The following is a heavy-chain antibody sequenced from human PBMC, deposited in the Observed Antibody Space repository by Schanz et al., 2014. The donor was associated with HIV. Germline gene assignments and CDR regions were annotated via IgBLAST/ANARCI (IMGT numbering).Heavy chain of an antibody. Sequence: QVQLVESGGGVVQPGRSLRLSCAASGFTFSSYGMHWVRQAPGKGLEWVAVIWYDETNKFYVDSVKGRFTISRDNSKNTLYLQMNRLRAEDTAVYYCARQYYYDSSGYYPFFDYWGQGTLVTVSS. CDR3: ARQYYYDSSGYYPFFDY. CDR2: IWYDETNK. J-gene: IGHJ4*02. CDR1: GFTFSSYG. D-gene: IGHD3-22*01. V-gene: IGHV3-33*01.